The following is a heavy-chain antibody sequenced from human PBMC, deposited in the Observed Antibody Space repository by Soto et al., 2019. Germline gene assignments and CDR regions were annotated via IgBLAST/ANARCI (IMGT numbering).Heavy chain of an antibody. CDR2: IYYSGST. Sequence: PSETLSLTCAVSGDSISSGYHWAWIRQPPGKGLEWIGYIYYSGSTNYNPSLKSRVTISVDTSKNQFSLKLSSVTAADTAVYYCAREGQLAPGWPMYNWFDPWGQGTLVTVSS. J-gene: IGHJ5*02. D-gene: IGHD6-6*01. CDR3: AREGQLAPGWPMYNWFDP. CDR1: GDSISSGYH. V-gene: IGHV4-61*01.